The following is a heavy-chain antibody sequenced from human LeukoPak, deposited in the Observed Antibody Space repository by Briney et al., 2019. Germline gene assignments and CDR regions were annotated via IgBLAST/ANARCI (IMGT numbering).Heavy chain of an antibody. CDR1: GYSFNMYW. D-gene: IGHD3-22*01. CDR2: IYPDDSHT. V-gene: IGHV5-51*01. CDR3: ARWISSVYYYSDY. J-gene: IGHJ4*02. Sequence: GESLKISCKGSGYSFNMYWIGWVRQIPGKGLEWMGIIYPDDSHTRYSPSFQGQVTISADKSISTAYLQWSSLKASDTAMYYCARWISSVYYYSDYWGQGTLVTVSS.